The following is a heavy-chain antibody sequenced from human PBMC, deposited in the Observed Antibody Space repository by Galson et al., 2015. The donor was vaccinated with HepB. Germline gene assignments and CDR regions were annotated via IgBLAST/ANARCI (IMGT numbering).Heavy chain of an antibody. D-gene: IGHD2-2*01. Sequence: TLSLTCTVSGGSISSGGYYWSWIRQHPGKGLEWIGYIYYSGSTYYNPSLKSRVTISVDTSKNQFSLTLSSVTAADTAVYYCARAPQSGVVGLPARAFDIWGQGTMVTVSS. CDR1: GGSISSGGYY. CDR2: IYYSGST. CDR3: ARAPQSGVVGLPARAFDI. J-gene: IGHJ3*02. V-gene: IGHV4-31*03.